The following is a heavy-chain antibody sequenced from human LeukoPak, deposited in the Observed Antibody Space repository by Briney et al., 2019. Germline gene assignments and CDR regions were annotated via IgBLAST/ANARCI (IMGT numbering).Heavy chain of an antibody. CDR2: ISSSSSYI. D-gene: IGHD2-15*01. CDR1: GFTFSRYW. Sequence: GGSLRLSCAASGFTFSRYWMSWVRQAPGKGLEWVSSISSSSSYIYYADSVKGRFTISRDNAKNSLYLQMNSLRAEDTAVYYCARGPDIVVVVAATAEYFQHWGQGTLVTVSS. CDR3: ARGPDIVVVVAATAEYFQH. J-gene: IGHJ1*01. V-gene: IGHV3-21*01.